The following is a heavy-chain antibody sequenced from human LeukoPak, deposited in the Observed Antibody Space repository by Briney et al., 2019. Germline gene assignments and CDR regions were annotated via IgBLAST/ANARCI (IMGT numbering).Heavy chain of an antibody. V-gene: IGHV4-59*01. D-gene: IGHD1-26*01. CDR1: GGSISRYY. J-gene: IGHJ4*02. Sequence: PSETLSLTCTVSGGSISRYYWSWIRQPPGKGLEWIGYIYYSGSTNYNPSLKSRVTISVDTSKNQFSLKLSSVTAADTAVYYCARLGAWELPFDYWVQGTLVTVFS. CDR3: ARLGAWELPFDY. CDR2: IYYSGST.